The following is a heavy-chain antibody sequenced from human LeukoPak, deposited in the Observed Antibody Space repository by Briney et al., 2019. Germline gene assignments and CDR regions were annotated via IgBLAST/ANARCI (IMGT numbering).Heavy chain of an antibody. Sequence: PGGSLRLSCAASGFTFSSYWMSWVRQAPGKGLEWVANIKKDGSEKHYVDSVKGRFSISRDNAENSLYLQMNSLRDEDTAVYYCARSRAYWGWDGVFEYWGQGTLVTVSS. CDR3: ARSRAYWGWDGVFEY. D-gene: IGHD7-27*01. CDR1: GFTFSSYW. J-gene: IGHJ4*02. V-gene: IGHV3-7*01. CDR2: IKKDGSEK.